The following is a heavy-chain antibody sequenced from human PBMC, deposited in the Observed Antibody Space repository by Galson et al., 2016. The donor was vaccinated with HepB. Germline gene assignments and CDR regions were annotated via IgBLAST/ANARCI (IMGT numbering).Heavy chain of an antibody. CDR2: AIPVFGTA. CDR1: GGSFRTSA. J-gene: IGHJ4*02. V-gene: IGHV1-69*13. D-gene: IGHD6-13*01. Sequence: SVKVSCKASGGSFRTSAISWERQAPGQGLEWMGEAIPVFGTANYEQKFQGRLTITADESRSTAYMGLTSLRSEDTAVYYCTRGRDDSSSWSVYWGQGTLITVSS. CDR3: TRGRDDSSSWSVY.